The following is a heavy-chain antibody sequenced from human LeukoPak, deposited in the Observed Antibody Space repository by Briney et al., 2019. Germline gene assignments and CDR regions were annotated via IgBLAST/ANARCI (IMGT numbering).Heavy chain of an antibody. J-gene: IGHJ4*02. D-gene: IGHD3-16*02. CDR1: GGSFSIYY. V-gene: IGHV4-4*07. CDR2: IYTSGST. CDR3: ARGSGSYRPLYFFDY. Sequence: PSETLSLTCSVSGGSFSIYYWNWIRQPAGKGVERIGRIYTSGSTNYNPSLKSRVTMSLDVSQKEVSLTLSSMTAADTAVYFCARGSGSYRPLYFFDYWGQGNLVTVSS.